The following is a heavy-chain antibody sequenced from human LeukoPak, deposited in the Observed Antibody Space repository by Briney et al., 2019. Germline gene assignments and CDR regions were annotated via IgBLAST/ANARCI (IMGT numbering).Heavy chain of an antibody. V-gene: IGHV3-23*01. CDR1: GFTFSSYA. CDR2: ISGSGGST. J-gene: IGHJ6*02. Sequence: PGGSLRLSCAASGFTFSSYAMSWVRQAPGKGLEWVSAISGSGGSTYYADSVKGRFTVSRDNSKNTLYLQMNSLRAEDTAVYYCARDRIAAAGDHYYYYGMDVWGQGTTVTVSS. CDR3: ARDRIAAAGDHYYYYGMDV. D-gene: IGHD6-13*01.